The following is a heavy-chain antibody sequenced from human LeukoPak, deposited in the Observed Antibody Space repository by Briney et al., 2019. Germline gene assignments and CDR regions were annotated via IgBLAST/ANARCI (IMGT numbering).Heavy chain of an antibody. V-gene: IGHV3-23*01. Sequence: GGSLRLSCAASGFIFSTYAMTWLRQAPGKELEWVSALSASGFNTYYADSVKGRCTISRDNFKNMLYLQMNSLRAEDTAVYYCAQISVDTSRNRWSDFDSWGRGILVTVSS. J-gene: IGHJ4*02. D-gene: IGHD5-18*01. CDR2: LSASGFNT. CDR3: AQISVDTSRNRWSDFDS. CDR1: GFIFSTYA.